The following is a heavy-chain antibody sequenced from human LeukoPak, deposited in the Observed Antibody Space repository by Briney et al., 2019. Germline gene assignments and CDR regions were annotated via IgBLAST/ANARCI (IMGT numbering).Heavy chain of an antibody. D-gene: IGHD3-10*01. CDR1: GFGLSVLS. J-gene: IGHJ4*02. CDR3: STDSGRSYFYFDF. Sequence: GASVKVSCKISGFGLSVLSIHWMRQAPGKGLEWVGGIRPETGEPIFAQKFRGRVTITEYTFTDTGYLELRGLTSEDTAVYYCSTDSGRSYFYFDFWGQGTLVTVSS. V-gene: IGHV1-24*01. CDR2: IRPETGEP.